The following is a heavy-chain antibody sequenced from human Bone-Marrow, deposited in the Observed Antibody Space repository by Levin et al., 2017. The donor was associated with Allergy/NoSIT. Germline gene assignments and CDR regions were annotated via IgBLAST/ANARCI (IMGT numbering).Heavy chain of an antibody. CDR3: ARWYCSSTSCPYFQH. Sequence: KSGGSLRLSCAASGFTFSDYYMSWIRQAPGKGLEWVSYISSSSSYTNYADSVKGRFTISRDNAKNSLYLQMNSLRAEDTAVYYCARWYCSSTSCPYFQHWGQGTLVTVSS. CDR2: ISSSSSYT. CDR1: GFTFSDYY. V-gene: IGHV3-11*03. D-gene: IGHD2-2*01. J-gene: IGHJ1*01.